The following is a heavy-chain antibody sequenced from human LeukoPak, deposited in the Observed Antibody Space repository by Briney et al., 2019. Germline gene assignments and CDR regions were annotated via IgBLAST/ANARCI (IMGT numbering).Heavy chain of an antibody. CDR3: ARGRVINDFWSGYYSDY. J-gene: IGHJ4*02. CDR2: INPNSGGT. D-gene: IGHD3-3*01. CDR1: GYTFTGYY. Sequence: GASVKVSCKASGYTFTGYYMHWVRQAPGQGLEWMGWINPNSGGTNYAQKFQGRVTMTRDTSISTAYMELSRLRSDDTAVYYCARGRVINDFWSGYYSDYWAREPWSPSPQ. V-gene: IGHV1-2*02.